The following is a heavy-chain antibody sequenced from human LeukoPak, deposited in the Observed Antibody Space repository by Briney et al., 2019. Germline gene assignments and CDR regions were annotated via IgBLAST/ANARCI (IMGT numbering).Heavy chain of an antibody. D-gene: IGHD3-3*01. CDR2: ISGSGGST. J-gene: IGHJ3*02. V-gene: IGHV3-23*01. CDR1: GFTFSSYA. Sequence: GGSLRLSCAASGFTFSSYAMSWVRQAPGKGLEWVSAISGSGGSTYYADSVKGRFTISRDNSKNTLYLQMNSLRAEDTAVYYCAKALGVLRFLEWFDAFDIWGQGTMVTISS. CDR3: AKALGVLRFLEWFDAFDI.